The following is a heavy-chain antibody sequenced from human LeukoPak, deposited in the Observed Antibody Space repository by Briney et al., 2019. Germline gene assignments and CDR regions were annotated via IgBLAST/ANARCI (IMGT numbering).Heavy chain of an antibody. D-gene: IGHD2-15*01. CDR2: IYTSGST. Sequence: SETLSLTCTVSGGSISSYYWSWIRQPAGKGLEWIGRIYTSGSTNYNPSLKSRVTMSVDTSKNQFSLKLSSVTAADTAVYYCARSGYCSGGSCPKDYWGQGTLVTVSS. CDR1: GGSISSYY. V-gene: IGHV4-4*07. CDR3: ARSGYCSGGSCPKDY. J-gene: IGHJ4*02.